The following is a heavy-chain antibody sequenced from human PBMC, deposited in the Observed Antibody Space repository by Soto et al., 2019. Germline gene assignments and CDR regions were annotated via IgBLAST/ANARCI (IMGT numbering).Heavy chain of an antibody. D-gene: IGHD5-18*01. J-gene: IGHJ6*02. CDR2: ISAYNGNT. CDR3: ARDERIQLWSHYYYYGMDV. CDR1: GYTLTSYG. Sequence: ASVKVSCTASGYTLTSYGISWVRQAPGQGLEWMGWISAYNGNTNYAQKLQGRVTMTTDTSTSTAYMELRSLRSDDTAVYYCARDERIQLWSHYYYYGMDVWGQGTTVTVSS. V-gene: IGHV1-18*01.